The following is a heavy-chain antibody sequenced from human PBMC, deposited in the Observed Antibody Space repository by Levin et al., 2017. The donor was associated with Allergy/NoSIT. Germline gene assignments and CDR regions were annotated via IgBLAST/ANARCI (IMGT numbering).Heavy chain of an antibody. V-gene: IGHV3-23*01. Sequence: GVLKISCATSGFTFSSSALNWVRQAPGKGLEWVSTISNSGGSIYYADSVRGRFTISRDNSKSALYLQMNSLRAEDTAIYYCASSNAFRAFDFWGQGTVVTVSS. CDR2: ISNSGGSI. CDR3: ASSNAFRAFDF. J-gene: IGHJ3*01. D-gene: IGHD3-16*01. CDR1: GFTFSSSA.